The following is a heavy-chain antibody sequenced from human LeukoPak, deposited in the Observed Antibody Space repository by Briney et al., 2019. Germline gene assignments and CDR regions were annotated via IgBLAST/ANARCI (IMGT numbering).Heavy chain of an antibody. CDR1: GGSISSYY. CDR2: IYYSGST. CDR3: ARDLRLGASDWFDP. V-gene: IGHV4-59*01. D-gene: IGHD3-16*01. Sequence: SETLSLTCTVSGGSISSYYWSWIRQPPGKGLEWIGYIYYSGSTNYNPSLKSRVTISVDASKNQFSLKLSSMTAADTAVYYCARDLRLGASDWFDPWGQGTLVTVSS. J-gene: IGHJ5*02.